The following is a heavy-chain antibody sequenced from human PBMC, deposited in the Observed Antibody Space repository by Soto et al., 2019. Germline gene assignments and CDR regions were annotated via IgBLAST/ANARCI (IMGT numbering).Heavy chain of an antibody. Sequence: QVQLVQSGAEVKKPGSSVKVSCKASGDTFRSYAVTWVRQAPGQGLEGMGGLIPIFGAPNYAQRFQGRLTISADESANTAYMELASLRSDDTAVYYCARGPITVRGVDVAFYFDYWGQGSLVTVSS. V-gene: IGHV1-69*01. J-gene: IGHJ4*02. CDR2: LIPIFGAP. D-gene: IGHD1-20*01. CDR3: ARGPITVRGVDVAFYFDY. CDR1: GDTFRSYA.